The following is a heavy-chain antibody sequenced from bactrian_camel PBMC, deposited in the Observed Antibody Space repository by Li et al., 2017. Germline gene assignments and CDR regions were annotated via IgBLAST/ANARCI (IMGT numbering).Heavy chain of an antibody. V-gene: IGHV3-2*01. Sequence: VQLVESGGGLVQPGGSLRLSCAASGFTFNNYYMNWVRQAPGKGLEWVSSISGDGSYTYYADSVQGRFNISRDVKKNTVYLQMRDLKPEDTGVYTCAAGQGGLLSRLLSPERYDYWGQGTQVTVS. J-gene: IGHJ4*01. D-gene: IGHD3*01. CDR3: AAGQGGLLSRLLSPERYDY. CDR2: ISGDGSYT. CDR1: GFTFNNYY.